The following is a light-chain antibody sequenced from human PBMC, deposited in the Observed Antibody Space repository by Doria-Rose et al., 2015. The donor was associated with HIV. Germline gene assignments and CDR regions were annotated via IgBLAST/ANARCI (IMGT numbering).Light chain of an antibody. V-gene: IGKV1-39*01. CDR1: QTVSTH. Sequence: DIQVTQSPSSLSASIGDRVTITCRASQTVSTHLNWFQQEPGKAPKLLIYAASRLQSGVPSRFSGSGSGTDFTLTISGLQPGDFATYYCQQTYSSPPWTFGQGTKVE. J-gene: IGKJ1*01. CDR3: QQTYSSPPWT. CDR2: AAS.